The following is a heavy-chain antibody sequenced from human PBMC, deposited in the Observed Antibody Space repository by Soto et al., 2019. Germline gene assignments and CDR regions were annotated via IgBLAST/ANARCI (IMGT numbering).Heavy chain of an antibody. Sequence: EVQLVESGGGLVQSGGSLRLSCAASGFTFSSYWMSWVRQGPGKGPEWVANIKHDGSEKYYVDSVKGRLTISRDNRKNSLYLPMTSLRAEGTAVDHCAKSLSAIPGDSWGQGTLVTVSS. V-gene: IGHV3-7*05. J-gene: IGHJ4*02. CDR1: GFTFSSYW. D-gene: IGHD2-2*01. CDR3: AKSLSAIPGDS. CDR2: IKHDGSEK.